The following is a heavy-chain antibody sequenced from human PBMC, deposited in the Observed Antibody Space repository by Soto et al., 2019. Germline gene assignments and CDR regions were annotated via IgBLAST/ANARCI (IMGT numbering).Heavy chain of an antibody. Sequence: PGGSLRLSCAASGFTVNSNYMSWVRQAPGKGLEWVSVIYGGGSTYYADSVKGRFTISRDNSKNTLYLQMNSLRAEDTAVYYCAREPGGGAAADGMDVWGQGTTVTVSS. CDR3: AREPGGGAAADGMDV. J-gene: IGHJ6*02. CDR1: GFTVNSNY. CDR2: IYGGGST. D-gene: IGHD6-13*01. V-gene: IGHV3-53*01.